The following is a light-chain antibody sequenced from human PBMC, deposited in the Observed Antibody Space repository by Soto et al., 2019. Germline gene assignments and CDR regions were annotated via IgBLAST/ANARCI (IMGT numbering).Light chain of an antibody. CDR1: SSDVGGYHY. CDR2: EVS. V-gene: IGLV2-14*03. Sequence: QSALTPQASVSGSPGQSITISCTGTSSDVGGYHYVSWYQQHPGKGPKLMIYEVSNRHSGVSNRFSGSKSGNTATLTISGLQAEDEADYYCSAYASTTSRVFRTGTKVTVL. CDR3: SAYASTTSRV. J-gene: IGLJ1*01.